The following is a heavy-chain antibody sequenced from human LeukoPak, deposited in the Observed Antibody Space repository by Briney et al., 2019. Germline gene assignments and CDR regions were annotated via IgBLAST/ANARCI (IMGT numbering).Heavy chain of an antibody. D-gene: IGHD1-26*01. V-gene: IGHV4-4*07. CDR1: GGSISSYY. CDR3: ARGTGSYYAFDI. J-gene: IGHJ3*02. Sequence: SETLSLTCTVSGGSISSYYWSWIRQPAGKGLEWIGRGYTSGSTHYNPSLKSRVTISVDTPKNQFSLKLSSVTAADTAVYYCARGTGSYYAFDIWGQGTMVTVSS. CDR2: GYTSGST.